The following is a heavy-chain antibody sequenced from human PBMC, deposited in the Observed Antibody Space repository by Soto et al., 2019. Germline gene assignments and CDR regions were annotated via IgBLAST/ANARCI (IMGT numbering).Heavy chain of an antibody. Sequence: QVQLVESGGGVVQPGRSLRLSCAASGFTFSSYGMHWVRQAPGKGLEWVAVIWYDGSNKYYADSVKGRFTISRDNSKNTLYLQMNSLRAEDTAVYYCARDSSPYYYDSSGYPGYWGQGTLVTVSS. CDR2: IWYDGSNK. CDR3: ARDSSPYYYDSSGYPGY. CDR1: GFTFSSYG. D-gene: IGHD3-22*01. J-gene: IGHJ4*02. V-gene: IGHV3-33*01.